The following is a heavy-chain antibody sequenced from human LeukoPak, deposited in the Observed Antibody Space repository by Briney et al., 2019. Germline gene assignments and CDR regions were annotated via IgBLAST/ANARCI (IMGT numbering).Heavy chain of an antibody. Sequence: PGGSLRLSCAASGFTFNTYTMNWVRQAPGKGLEWVSYISSSSSTIYYADSVKGRFTISRDNAKNSLYLQMNSLRAEDTAVYYCASATMTTVTTFYYYGMDVWGQGTTVTVSS. J-gene: IGHJ6*02. CDR3: ASATMTTVTTFYYYGMDV. CDR2: ISSSSSTI. D-gene: IGHD4-17*01. CDR1: GFTFNTYT. V-gene: IGHV3-48*01.